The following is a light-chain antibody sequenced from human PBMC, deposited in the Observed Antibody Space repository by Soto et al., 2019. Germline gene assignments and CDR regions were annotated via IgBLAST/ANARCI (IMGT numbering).Light chain of an antibody. CDR1: GSDIGGYNY. Sequence: QSVLTQPASVSGSPGQSITISCTGTGSDIGGYNYVSWYQQHPGKAPQLIIYEATDRPSGVSNRFSGSKSGNTASLTISGLQAEDEADYYCSSYTSSATWVFGGGTKLTVL. J-gene: IGLJ3*02. CDR2: EAT. V-gene: IGLV2-14*01. CDR3: SSYTSSATWV.